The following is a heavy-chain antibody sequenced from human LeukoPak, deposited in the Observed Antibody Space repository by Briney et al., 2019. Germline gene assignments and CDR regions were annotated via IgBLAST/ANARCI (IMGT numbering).Heavy chain of an antibody. CDR2: IYPGDSDT. J-gene: IGHJ3*02. CDR3: ARHSHGDDPLDI. Sequence: GESLQISCEGSGYNFTIHYIAWVRQMPGKGLEWMGIIYPGDSDTRYSPSFHGQVTISADKSINTAYLQWSSLKASDTAIYYCARHSHGDDPLDIWGQGTVVTVSS. D-gene: IGHD7-27*01. CDR1: GYNFTIHY. V-gene: IGHV5-51*01.